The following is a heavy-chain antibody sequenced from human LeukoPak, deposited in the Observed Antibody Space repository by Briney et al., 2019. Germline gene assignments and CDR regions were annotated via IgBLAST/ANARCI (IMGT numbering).Heavy chain of an antibody. CDR1: GFTFSSYA. D-gene: IGHD3-22*01. V-gene: IGHV3-53*01. CDR3: TRSGYRHPYHFDS. J-gene: IGHJ4*02. CDR2: LYTGGGT. Sequence: GGSLRLSCAASGFTFSSYAMSWVRQAPGKGLEWVSVLYTGGGTDHADSVKGRFTISRDNSKNTLSLQMNSLRAEDTAIYYCTRSGYRHPYHFDSWGQGTLVTVSS.